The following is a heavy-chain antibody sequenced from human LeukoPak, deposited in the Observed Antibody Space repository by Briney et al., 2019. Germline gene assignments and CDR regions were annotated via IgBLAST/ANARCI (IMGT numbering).Heavy chain of an antibody. D-gene: IGHD3-3*01. CDR1: GGSFSGYY. CDR3: ARTRFLVNWFDP. J-gene: IGHJ5*02. CDR2: INHSGST. V-gene: IGHV4-34*01. Sequence: SETLSLTCAVYGGSFSGYYWSWIRQPPGKGLEWIGEINHSGSTNYNPSLKSRVTISVDTSKNQFSLKLSSVTAADTAVYYCARTRFLVNWFDPWGQGTLVTVSS.